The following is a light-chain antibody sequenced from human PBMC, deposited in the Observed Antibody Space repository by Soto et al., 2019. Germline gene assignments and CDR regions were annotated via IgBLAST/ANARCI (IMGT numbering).Light chain of an antibody. CDR3: EKYYSAPCT. V-gene: IGKV1-27*01. CDR1: QGISNY. CDR2: AAS. Sequence: DIQMTQSPSSLSTSVGDRVTITCRASQGISNYLAWYQQKPGKVPKLLIYAASTLQSGVPSRFSGSRSGTDFTLTISCLQPEDVATYYCEKYYSAPCTFGQGTKVEVK. J-gene: IGKJ1*01.